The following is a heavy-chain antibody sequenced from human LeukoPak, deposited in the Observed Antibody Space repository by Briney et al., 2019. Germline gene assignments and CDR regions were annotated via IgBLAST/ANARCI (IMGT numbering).Heavy chain of an antibody. Sequence: GSLRLSCAASGFTFSSYEMHWVRQAPGRGLEWVSYISSSGSTIYYADSVKGRFTISRDNAKNSLYLQMNSLRAEDTAVYYCARDYGGSSLFDYWGQGTLVTVSS. V-gene: IGHV3-48*03. CDR1: GFTFSSYE. CDR3: ARDYGGSSLFDY. D-gene: IGHD4-23*01. J-gene: IGHJ4*02. CDR2: ISSSGSTI.